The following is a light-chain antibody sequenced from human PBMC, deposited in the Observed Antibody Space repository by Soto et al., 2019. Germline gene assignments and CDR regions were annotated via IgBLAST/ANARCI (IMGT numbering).Light chain of an antibody. CDR3: QQSYSTPRT. J-gene: IGKJ1*01. Sequence: DIQMTQSPSSLSASVGDRVTITCRASQSISNYLNWYQQKPGKAPKFLISAASSLQSGVPSRFSGGGSGTDFTLTISSLQAEDSASYYCQQSYSTPRTFGQGTKVDIK. CDR1: QSISNY. V-gene: IGKV1-39*01. CDR2: AAS.